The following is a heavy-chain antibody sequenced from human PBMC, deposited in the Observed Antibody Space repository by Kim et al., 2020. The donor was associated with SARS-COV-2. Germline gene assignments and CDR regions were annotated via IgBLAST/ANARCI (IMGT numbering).Heavy chain of an antibody. V-gene: IGHV1-18*01. CDR3: ATVAGGYIWNYSDY. CDR1: GYTFTSLG. D-gene: IGHD1-20*01. J-gene: IGHJ4*02. Sequence: ASVKVSCKASGYTFTSLGFTWVRQAPGQGLEWMGWISAYNGKTNFAPKFQGRVTLTTDTSTSTAYMDLRSLRSDDTAVYYCATVAGGYIWNYSDYWGQGTLVTVAS. CDR2: ISAYNGKT.